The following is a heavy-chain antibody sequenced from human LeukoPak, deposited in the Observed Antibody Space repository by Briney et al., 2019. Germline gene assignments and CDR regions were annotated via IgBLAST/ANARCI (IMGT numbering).Heavy chain of an antibody. CDR1: GFTFSSYA. CDR2: ISYDGSNK. D-gene: IGHD6-19*01. Sequence: GGSLRLSCAASGFTFSSYAIHWVRQAPGKGLEWVAVISYDGSNKYYADSVKGRFTISRDNSKNTLYLQMNSLRAEDTAVYYCARDSEGWGAFDIWGQGTMVTVSS. V-gene: IGHV3-30-3*01. J-gene: IGHJ3*02. CDR3: ARDSEGWGAFDI.